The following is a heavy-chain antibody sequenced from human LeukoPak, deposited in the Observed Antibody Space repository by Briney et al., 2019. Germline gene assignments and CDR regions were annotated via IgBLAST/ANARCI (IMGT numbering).Heavy chain of an antibody. D-gene: IGHD3-9*01. CDR3: ARGDILTGYGLDY. CDR1: GFTFSSYS. Sequence: PGGSLRLSCAASGFTFSSYSMNWVRQAPGKGLEWVSSISSSSSYIYYADSVKGRFTISRDNAKNSLYLRMNSLRAEDTAVYYCARGDILTGYGLDYWGQGTLVTVSS. J-gene: IGHJ4*02. V-gene: IGHV3-21*01. CDR2: ISSSSSYI.